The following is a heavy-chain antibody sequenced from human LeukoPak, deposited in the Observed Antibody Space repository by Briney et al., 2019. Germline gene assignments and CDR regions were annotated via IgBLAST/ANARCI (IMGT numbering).Heavy chain of an antibody. CDR3: ARDGLWAAAANGFDY. Sequence: PRASVKVSCKASGYTFTSYGISWVRQAPGQGLEWMGWISAYNGNTNYAQKLQGRVTMTTDTSTSTAYMELRSLRSDDTAVYYCARDGLWAAAANGFDYWGQGTLVTVSS. J-gene: IGHJ4*02. CDR2: ISAYNGNT. CDR1: GYTFTSYG. V-gene: IGHV1-18*01. D-gene: IGHD6-13*01.